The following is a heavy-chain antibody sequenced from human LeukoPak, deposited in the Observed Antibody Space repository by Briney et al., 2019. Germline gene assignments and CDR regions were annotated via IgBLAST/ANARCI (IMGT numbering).Heavy chain of an antibody. CDR1: GGSLSSYY. D-gene: IGHD3-22*01. V-gene: IGHV4-59*08. Sequence: SETLSLTCTVSGGSLSSYYWSWIRQPPGKGLEWIGYIYYSGSTNYNPSLKSRVTISVDTSKNQFSLKLSSVTAADTAVYYCARRHPNYDSSGYYWYFDLWGRGTLVTVSS. CDR3: ARRHPNYDSSGYYWYFDL. CDR2: IYYSGST. J-gene: IGHJ2*01.